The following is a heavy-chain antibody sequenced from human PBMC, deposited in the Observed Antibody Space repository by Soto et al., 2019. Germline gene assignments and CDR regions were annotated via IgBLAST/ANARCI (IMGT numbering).Heavy chain of an antibody. Sequence: QVQLVQSGAEVRRPGSSVRVSCKASGGTFSSSTISWVRQAPGQGLEWVGGITPIFGTANYAQKFQGRVTITADESTSTAYMELSSLRSEDTAVYYCARAKTYYGMDVWGQGTTVTVSS. CDR3: ARAKTYYGMDV. CDR2: ITPIFGTA. V-gene: IGHV1-69*01. CDR1: GGTFSSST. J-gene: IGHJ6*02.